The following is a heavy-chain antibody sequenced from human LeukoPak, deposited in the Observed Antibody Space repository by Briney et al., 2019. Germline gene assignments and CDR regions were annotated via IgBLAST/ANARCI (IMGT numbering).Heavy chain of an antibody. J-gene: IGHJ4*02. V-gene: IGHV3-74*01. Sequence: GGSLRLSCAASGFTFSSYWMNWVRQAPRKGLVWVSRIASDGSSTTYADSVKGRFSISRGNAKNTLYLQMNSLRVEDTAVYYCARGRPHGNDYWGQGTLVTVSS. CDR3: ARGRPHGNDY. D-gene: IGHD4-23*01. CDR1: GFTFSSYW. CDR2: IASDGSST.